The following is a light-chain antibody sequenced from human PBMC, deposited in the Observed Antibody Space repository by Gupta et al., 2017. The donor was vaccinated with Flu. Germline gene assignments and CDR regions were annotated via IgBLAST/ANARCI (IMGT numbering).Light chain of an antibody. CDR1: QSIISY. CDR3: QQTDSNPPHT. J-gene: IGKJ2*01. CDR2: AAS. Sequence: DIQMTPSPSSLSASVGERGTITCRASQSIISYLNWYQQTPGKAHKLLNYAASSWQSGVPSRFSGSGCATEFTLTISSRQPEYFAAYYCQQTDSNPPHTFGQGTKLDI. V-gene: IGKV1-39*01.